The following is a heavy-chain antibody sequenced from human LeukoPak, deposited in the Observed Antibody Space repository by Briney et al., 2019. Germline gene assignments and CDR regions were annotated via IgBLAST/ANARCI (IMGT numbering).Heavy chain of an antibody. CDR2: IYTSGST. J-gene: IGHJ6*02. CDR1: GGSISSGSYY. CDR3: AGGNITNFGRGHFYHYFGMDV. D-gene: IGHD3-3*01. V-gene: IGHV4-61*02. Sequence: SQTLSLTCTVSGGSISSGSYYWSWIRQPAGKGLEWIGRIYTSGSTNYNPSLKSRVTISVDTSKNQFSLKLSSVTAADTAVYYCAGGNITNFGRGHFYHYFGMDVRGPGANVTGSS.